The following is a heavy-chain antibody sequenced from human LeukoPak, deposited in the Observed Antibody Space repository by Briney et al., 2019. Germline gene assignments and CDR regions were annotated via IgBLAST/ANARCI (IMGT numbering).Heavy chain of an antibody. J-gene: IGHJ6*02. CDR1: GFTFSSYA. Sequence: GGSLRLSCAASGFTFSSYAMSWVRQAPGKGLEWVSAISGSGGSTYYAGSVKGRFTISRDNSKNTLYLQMNSLRAEDTAVYYCARNLQNDFWSGGYYYYYGMDVWGQGTTVTVSS. CDR3: ARNLQNDFWSGGYYYYYGMDV. D-gene: IGHD3-3*01. CDR2: ISGSGGST. V-gene: IGHV3-23*01.